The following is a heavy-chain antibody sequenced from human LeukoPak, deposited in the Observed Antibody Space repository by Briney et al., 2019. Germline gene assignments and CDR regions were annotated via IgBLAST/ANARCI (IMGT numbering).Heavy chain of an antibody. J-gene: IGHJ4*02. CDR3: ARDWKPWNYFDY. Sequence: SQTLSLTCAISGDSVSSNSVTWNWIRQSPSRGLEWLGRTYYRSRWFNDYAVSVKSRITINPDTSKNQFSLQLNSVTPEDTAVYYCARDWKPWNYFDYWGQGTLVTVSS. V-gene: IGHV6-1*01. CDR2: TYYRSRWFN. D-gene: IGHD1-1*01. CDR1: GDSVSSNSVT.